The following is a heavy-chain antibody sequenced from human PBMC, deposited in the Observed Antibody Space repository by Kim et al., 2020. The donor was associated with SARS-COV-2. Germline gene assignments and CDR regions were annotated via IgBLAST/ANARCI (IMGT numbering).Heavy chain of an antibody. CDR2: KEDGSAK. V-gene: IGHV3-7*04. J-gene: IGHJ5*01. CDR3: VRDFDF. Sequence: KEDGSAKYYVDSVQGRFTISRDNAKNLLYLQLNSLRGDDTAVYYCVRDFDFWGQGALVTVSS.